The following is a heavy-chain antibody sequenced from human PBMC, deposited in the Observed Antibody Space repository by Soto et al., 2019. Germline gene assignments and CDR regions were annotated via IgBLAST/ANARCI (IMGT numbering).Heavy chain of an antibody. CDR3: ASLNNGRPGDS. CDR1: GDSISNKNYP. D-gene: IGHD2-8*01. V-gene: IGHV4-39*01. Sequence: SETLCITCTFSGDSISNKNYPWGWTRQPPGKGLEWIGTVYSNGHTYHNPSLKSRLAIAVDTSKNQFSLSLISVTAADTAVYFCASLNNGRPGDSWGQGTLVTVSS. CDR2: VYSNGHT. J-gene: IGHJ4*02.